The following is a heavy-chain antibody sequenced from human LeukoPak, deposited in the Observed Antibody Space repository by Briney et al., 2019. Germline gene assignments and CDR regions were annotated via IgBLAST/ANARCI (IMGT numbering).Heavy chain of an antibody. J-gene: IGHJ4*02. V-gene: IGHV4-59*04. CDR3: ARRTVPYYYDTSPHFDY. D-gene: IGHD3-22*01. Sequence: SETLSLTCTVSGGSISSYYWSWIRQPPGKGLEWIGDIYYSGSTYYNPSLKSRVTISVDTSKIQFSLKLSSVTAADTAVYYCARRTVPYYYDTSPHFDYWGQGTLVTVSS. CDR2: IYYSGST. CDR1: GGSISSYY.